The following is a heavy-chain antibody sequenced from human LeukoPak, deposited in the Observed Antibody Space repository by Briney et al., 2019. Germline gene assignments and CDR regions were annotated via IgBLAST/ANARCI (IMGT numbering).Heavy chain of an antibody. CDR2: ISAYNGNT. Sequence: ASVKVSCKASGYTFTSYGISWVRQAPGQGLEWMGWISAYNGNTNYAQKLQGRVTMTTDTSTSTAYMELRSLRSDDTAVYYCARDAIVYTGSSPLDYWGQGTLVTVSS. D-gene: IGHD6-13*01. CDR3: ARDAIVYTGSSPLDY. V-gene: IGHV1-18*01. J-gene: IGHJ4*02. CDR1: GYTFTSYG.